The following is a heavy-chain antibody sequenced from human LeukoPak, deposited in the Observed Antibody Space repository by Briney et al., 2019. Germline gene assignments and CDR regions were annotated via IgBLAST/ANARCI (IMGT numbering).Heavy chain of an antibody. CDR1: GFTFSSFG. J-gene: IGHJ6*03. D-gene: IGHD2-15*01. V-gene: IGHV3-30*02. CDR2: IRYDGSEK. Sequence: GGSLRLSCAASGFTFSSFGMHWVRQAPGKGLECVAFIRYDGSEKYYANSVEGRCTISRDHSKNAVYLQMNSLRAEDTAVYYCAKDPWDCSGRSCPMYYYYMDVWGKGTTVTVSS. CDR3: AKDPWDCSGRSCPMYYYYMDV.